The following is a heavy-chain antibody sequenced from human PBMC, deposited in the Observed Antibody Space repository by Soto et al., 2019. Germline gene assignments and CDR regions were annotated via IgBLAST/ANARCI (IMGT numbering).Heavy chain of an antibody. J-gene: IGHJ6*02. CDR3: SRFMMVGGWFDPNYYHGMDV. V-gene: IGHV1-18*01. D-gene: IGHD6-19*01. CDR1: GYTFSNYG. Sequence: QVQLVQSGAEVKKPGASVTVSCKTSGYTFSNYGINWVRQAPGQGLEWMGWISGYNGNTNYAQTVQGRVTMTPDTSTGTVYMELRSLKSDDTAIYYCSRFMMVGGWFDPNYYHGMDVWGQGTTVTVSS. CDR2: ISGYNGNT.